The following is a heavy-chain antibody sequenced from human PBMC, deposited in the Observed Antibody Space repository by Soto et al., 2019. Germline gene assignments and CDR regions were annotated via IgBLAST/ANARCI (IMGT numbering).Heavy chain of an antibody. D-gene: IGHD3-9*01. J-gene: IGHJ5*02. CDR1: GGSISSGDYY. Sequence: SETLSLTCTVSGGSISSGDYYWSWIRQPPGKGLEWIGYIYYSGSTYYNPSLKSRVTISVDTSKNQFYLDLNSVTAADTAMYYCARNGYFTRPACIVVCSVPWGPGPLITVS. CDR3: ARNGYFTRPACIVVCSVP. V-gene: IGHV4-30-4*01. CDR2: IYYSGST.